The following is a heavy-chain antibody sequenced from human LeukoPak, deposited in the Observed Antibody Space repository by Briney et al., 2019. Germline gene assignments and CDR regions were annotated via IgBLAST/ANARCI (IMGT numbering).Heavy chain of an antibody. CDR3: ARGGGTGDY. D-gene: IGHD3-10*01. V-gene: IGHV3-7*01. CDR2: IKEDGSEK. Sequence: PGGSLRLSCAASGITFSSYWMSWVRQAPGKGLEWVANIKEDGSEKHYVDSVKGRFTISRDNAKNSLYLQMNSLRAEDTAVYYCARGGGTGDYWGQGTLVTVSS. CDR1: GITFSSYW. J-gene: IGHJ4*02.